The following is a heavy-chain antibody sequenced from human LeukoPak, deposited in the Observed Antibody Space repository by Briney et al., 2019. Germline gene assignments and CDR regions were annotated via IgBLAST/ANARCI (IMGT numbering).Heavy chain of an antibody. J-gene: IGHJ3*02. V-gene: IGHV3-23*01. CDR3: ARDLCGGDCYWGSDAFDI. CDR1: GLTFSSYA. CDR2: ISGSGGST. Sequence: GGSLRLSCAASGLTFSSYAMSWVRQAPGKGLEWVSAISGSGGSTYYADSVKGRFTISRDNSKNTLYLQMNSLRAEDTAVYYCARDLCGGDCYWGSDAFDIWGQGTMVTVSS. D-gene: IGHD2-21*02.